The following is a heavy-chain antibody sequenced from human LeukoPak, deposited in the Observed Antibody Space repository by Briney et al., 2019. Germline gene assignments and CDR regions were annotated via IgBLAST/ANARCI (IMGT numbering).Heavy chain of an antibody. Sequence: SETLSLTCAVYGGSFSGYYWSWIRQPPGKGLEWIGEINHSGSTNYNPSLKSRVTISVDTPKNQFSLKLSSVTAADTAVYYCARVRPRITMVRGVLTSAPDYWGQGTLVTVSS. V-gene: IGHV4-34*01. J-gene: IGHJ4*02. D-gene: IGHD3-10*01. CDR2: INHSGST. CDR3: ARVRPRITMVRGVLTSAPDY. CDR1: GGSFSGYY.